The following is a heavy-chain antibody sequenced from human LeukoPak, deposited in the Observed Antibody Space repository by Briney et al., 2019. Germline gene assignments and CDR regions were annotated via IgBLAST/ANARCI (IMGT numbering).Heavy chain of an antibody. CDR1: SGSISSSNYY. J-gene: IGHJ4*02. CDR2: INHSGST. Sequence: PSETLSLTCTVSSGSISSSNYYWSWIRQPPGKGLEWIGEINHSGSTNYNPSLKSRVTISVDTSKNQVSLGLSSVTAADTAVYYCARHYYYASGSPFDYWGQGTLVTVSS. D-gene: IGHD3-10*01. CDR3: ARHYYYASGSPFDY. V-gene: IGHV4-39*01.